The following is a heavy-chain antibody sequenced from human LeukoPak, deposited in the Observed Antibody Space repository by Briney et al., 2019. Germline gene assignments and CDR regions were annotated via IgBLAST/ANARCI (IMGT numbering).Heavy chain of an antibody. Sequence: SETLSLTCAVYGGSFSNYYWSWIRQTPGKGMEWIGEINDSGRTNYNPSLMSRVTVSVDTSKNQFSLRLMSVTATDTAVYYCARRWNYGRNYYIDVWGKGAAVSVSS. CDR1: GGSFSNYY. V-gene: IGHV4-34*01. CDR3: ARRWNYGRNYYIDV. D-gene: IGHD1-7*01. CDR2: INDSGRT. J-gene: IGHJ6*03.